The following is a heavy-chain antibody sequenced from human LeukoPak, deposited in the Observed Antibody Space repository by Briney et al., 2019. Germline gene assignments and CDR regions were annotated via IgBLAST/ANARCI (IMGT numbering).Heavy chain of an antibody. CDR1: GGSFSGYY. Sequence: PSETLSLTCAVYGGSFSGYYWSWIRQPPGKGLEWIGEINHSGSTNYNPSLKNRVTISVDTSKNQFSLKLSSVTAADTAVYYCARASPAYDSSGIDYWGQGTLVTVSS. V-gene: IGHV4-34*01. D-gene: IGHD3-22*01. CDR2: INHSGST. CDR3: ARASPAYDSSGIDY. J-gene: IGHJ4*02.